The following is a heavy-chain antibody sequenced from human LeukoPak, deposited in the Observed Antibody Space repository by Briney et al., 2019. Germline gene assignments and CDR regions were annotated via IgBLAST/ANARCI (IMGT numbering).Heavy chain of an antibody. Sequence: GGSLRLSCAASGLTFSSYWMHWVRQAPGKGLVWVSRINSDGTSTDYADSVKGRFTISRDNAKNTLYLQMNSLRAEDTAVYYCARGYYDSGGYSYFDYWGQGTLVTVSS. CDR2: INSDGTST. CDR3: ARGYYDSGGYSYFDY. J-gene: IGHJ4*02. D-gene: IGHD3-22*01. CDR1: GLTFSSYW. V-gene: IGHV3-74*01.